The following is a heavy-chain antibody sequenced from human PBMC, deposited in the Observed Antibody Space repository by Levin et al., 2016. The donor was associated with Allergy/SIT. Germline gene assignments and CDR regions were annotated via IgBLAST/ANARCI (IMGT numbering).Heavy chain of an antibody. Sequence: ASVKVSCKASGYTFTGYYMHWVRQAPGQGLEWMGWINPNSGGTNYAQKFQGWVTMTRDTSISTAYMELSRLRSDDTAVYYCARGNKTTVTVIFDYVGPGNPGHRLL. D-gene: IGHD4-17*01. CDR1: GYTFTGYY. CDR2: INPNSGGT. V-gene: IGHV1-2*04. CDR3: ARGNKTTVTVIFDY. J-gene: IGHJ4*02.